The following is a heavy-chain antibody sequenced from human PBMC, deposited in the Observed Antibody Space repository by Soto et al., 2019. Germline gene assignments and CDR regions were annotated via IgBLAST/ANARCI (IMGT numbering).Heavy chain of an antibody. CDR1: GFTFSSYS. Sequence: EVQLVESGGGLVKPGGSLRLSCAASGFTFSSYSMNWVRQAPGKGLEWVSTISSSSSYIYYAHSVKGRFTNARDNAKNSMNQQMNSMSAEYTGVYYGARDTINFWGVYYTEGSSAYDIWGQGTMGTVSS. CDR3: ARDTINFWGVYYTEGSSAYDI. J-gene: IGHJ3*02. CDR2: ISSSSSYI. V-gene: IGHV3-21*03. D-gene: IGHD3-3*01.